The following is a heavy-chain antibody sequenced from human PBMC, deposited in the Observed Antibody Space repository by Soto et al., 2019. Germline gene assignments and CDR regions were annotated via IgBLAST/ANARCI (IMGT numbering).Heavy chain of an antibody. J-gene: IGHJ3*02. CDR3: ARVGYDSSGYYFLDNKENAFDI. V-gene: IGHV1-18*01. CDR1: GYTFTSYG. CDR2: ISAYNGNT. D-gene: IGHD3-22*01. Sequence: ASVKVSCKASGYTFTSYGISWVRQAPGQGLEWMGWISAYNGNTNYAQKLQGRVTMTTDTSTSTAYMELRSLRSDDTAVYYCARVGYDSSGYYFLDNKENAFDIWGQGTMVTVSS.